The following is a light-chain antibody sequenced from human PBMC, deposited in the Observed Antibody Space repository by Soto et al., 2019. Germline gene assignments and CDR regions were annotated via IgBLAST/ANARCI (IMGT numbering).Light chain of an antibody. CDR1: RSNIGSNA. Sequence: QSVLTQPPSASGTPGQRVTISCSGSRSNIGSNAVNWYQHLPGTAPKLLISSNNQRPSGVPDRFSGSKSGTSASLAISGLQSEDEADYFCATWDDRLNGPVFGGGTKLTVL. CDR2: SNN. J-gene: IGLJ7*01. V-gene: IGLV1-44*01. CDR3: ATWDDRLNGPV.